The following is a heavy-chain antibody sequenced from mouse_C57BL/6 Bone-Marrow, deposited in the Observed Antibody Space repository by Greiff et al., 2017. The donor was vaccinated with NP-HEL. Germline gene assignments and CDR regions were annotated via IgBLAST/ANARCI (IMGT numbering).Heavy chain of an antibody. CDR3: ARGTVVATGAMDY. V-gene: IGHV1-47*01. D-gene: IGHD1-1*01. J-gene: IGHJ4*01. Sequence: VQVVESGAELVKPGASVKMSCKASGYTFTTYPIEWMKQNHGKSLEWIGNFHPYNDDTKYNEKFKGKATLTVEKSSSTVYLELSRLTSDDSAVYYCARGTVVATGAMDYWGQGTSVTVSS. CDR1: GYTFTTYP. CDR2: FHPYNDDT.